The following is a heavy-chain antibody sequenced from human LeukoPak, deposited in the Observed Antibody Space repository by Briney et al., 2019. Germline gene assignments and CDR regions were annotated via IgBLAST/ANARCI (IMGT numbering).Heavy chain of an antibody. D-gene: IGHD2-8*01. CDR3: ARAWTNSDYSDY. V-gene: IGHV4-30-2*01. J-gene: IGHJ4*02. Sequence: SQTLSLTCGVSGGSISSSGYSWSWIRQPPGTGLEWIAYIYHSGSTYYNPSLKSRVTISLDRSKNQFSLKLNSVTAADTAVYYCARAWTNSDYSDYWGQGTLVTVSS. CDR1: GGSISSSGYS. CDR2: IYHSGST.